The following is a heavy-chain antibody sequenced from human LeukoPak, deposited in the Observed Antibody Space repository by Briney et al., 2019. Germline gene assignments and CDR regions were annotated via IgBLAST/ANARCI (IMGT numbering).Heavy chain of an antibody. CDR3: ARELFRSGSYRKDAFDI. D-gene: IGHD1-26*01. J-gene: IGHJ3*02. Sequence: SETLSLTCTVSGGSISSISYYWGWIRQPPGKGLEWIGSIYYSGSTYYNPSLKSRVTISVDTSKNQFSLKLSSVTAADTAVYYCARELFRSGSYRKDAFDIWGQGTVVTVSS. CDR1: GGSISSISYY. CDR2: IYYSGST. V-gene: IGHV4-39*07.